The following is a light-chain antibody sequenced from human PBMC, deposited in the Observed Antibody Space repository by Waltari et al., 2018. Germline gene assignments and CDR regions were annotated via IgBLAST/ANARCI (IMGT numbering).Light chain of an antibody. V-gene: IGLV5-45*02. CDR3: MIWHSSAVV. Sequence: QAVLTQPSSLSDSPGASASLTCTLRSGINVGTYRIYWYQKKPGSPPQYLLRYKSDSDKQQGSGVPSRFSGSKDASANSGILLISGLQSEDEADYYCMIWHSSAVVFGGGTKLTVL. CDR2: YKSDSDK. CDR1: SGINVGTYR. J-gene: IGLJ2*01.